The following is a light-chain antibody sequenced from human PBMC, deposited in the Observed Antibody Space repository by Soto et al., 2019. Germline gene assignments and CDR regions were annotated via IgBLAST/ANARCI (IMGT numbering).Light chain of an antibody. J-gene: IGKJ2*01. V-gene: IGKV3-11*01. CDR1: QSVSSN. CDR2: DAF. CDR3: QQRSSWPT. Sequence: EIVLTQSPATLSLSPGERATLSCRASQSVSSNLAWYQQKLGQAPRLLIYDAFNRATGIPARFSGSWSGTDFTLTISNLKPEDFAVYYCQQRSSWPTFGQGTKLEIK.